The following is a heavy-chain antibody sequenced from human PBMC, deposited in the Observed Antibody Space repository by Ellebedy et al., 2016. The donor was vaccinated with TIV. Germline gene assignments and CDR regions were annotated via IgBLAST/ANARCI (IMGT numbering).Heavy chain of an antibody. V-gene: IGHV3-66*04. CDR2: IFSGGST. CDR1: GFTVSNNY. Sequence: PGGSLRLSCAASGFTVSNNYMSWVRQAPGEGLEWVSVIFSGGSTYYADSVKGRFTISRDNSKNTLDLQMNSLRDEDKAVYYCATLKVLIPDEPGRYFQHWGQGTLVTVSS. D-gene: IGHD1-14*01. J-gene: IGHJ1*01. CDR3: ATLKVLIPDEPGRYFQH.